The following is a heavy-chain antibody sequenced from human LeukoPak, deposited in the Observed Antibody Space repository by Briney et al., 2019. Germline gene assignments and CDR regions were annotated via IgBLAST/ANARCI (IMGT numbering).Heavy chain of an antibody. CDR2: ISAYNGNT. Sequence: ASVKVSCKASGYTFTSYGISWVRQAPGQGLEWMGWISAYNGNTNYAQKLQGRVTMTTDTSTSTAYMELRSLRSDDTAVYYCARSITIFGVDGSAGGYWGQGTLVTVSS. J-gene: IGHJ4*02. V-gene: IGHV1-18*01. CDR3: ARSITIFGVDGSAGGY. D-gene: IGHD3-3*01. CDR1: GYTFTSYG.